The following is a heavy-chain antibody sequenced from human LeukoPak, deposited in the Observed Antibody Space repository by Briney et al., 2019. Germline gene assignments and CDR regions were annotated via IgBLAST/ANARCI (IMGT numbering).Heavy chain of an antibody. CDR1: GGSISNYF. J-gene: IGHJ4*02. D-gene: IGHD4-17*01. V-gene: IGHV4-59*08. CDR2: IYYRGNT. Sequence: PSETLSLTCTVSGGSISNYFWTWVRQPPGKGLEWIGHIYYRGNTNYNPSLKSRVTLSVDTSENQLSLRLTSVTAADTAVYYCARQGSVDGDYAPLGFWGQGTLVTVSS. CDR3: ARQGSVDGDYAPLGF.